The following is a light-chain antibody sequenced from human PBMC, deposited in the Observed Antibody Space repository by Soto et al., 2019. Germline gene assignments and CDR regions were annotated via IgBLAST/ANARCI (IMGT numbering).Light chain of an antibody. V-gene: IGKV1-12*01. CDR3: QQANSFPYT. CDR2: AAS. J-gene: IGKJ2*01. CDR1: QDISSW. Sequence: DIQMTQSPSSVSASVGDRVTITCRASQDISSWLAWYQQRPGKAPQLLIYAASSLYNGVPSRFSGSGSGTDFTLTISSLQPEDFATYYCQQANSFPYTFGQGTKLEIK.